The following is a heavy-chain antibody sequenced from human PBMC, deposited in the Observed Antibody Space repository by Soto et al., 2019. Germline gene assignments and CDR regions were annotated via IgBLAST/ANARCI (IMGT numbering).Heavy chain of an antibody. V-gene: IGHV1-46*01. CDR3: ARGGLTQRTVTTSYYYNGMDV. CDR1: GYTFTSYY. J-gene: IGHJ6*02. CDR2: INPSGGST. D-gene: IGHD4-17*01. Sequence: ASVKVSCKASGYTFTSYYMHWVRQAPGQGLEWMGIINPSGGSTSYAQKFQGRVTMTRDTSTSTDYMELSSLRSEDTAVYYCARGGLTQRTVTTSYYYNGMDVWGQGTXVTAS.